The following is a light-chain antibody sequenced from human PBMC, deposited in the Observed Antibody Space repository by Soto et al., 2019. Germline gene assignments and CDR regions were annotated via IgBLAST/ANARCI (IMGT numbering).Light chain of an antibody. Sequence: EIVLTQSPGTLSSSPGDRATLSCRASQSISSSYLAWYQKQPGEAPRLLIYGASSKATGIPDRFSGSGSATDFTLSISRMEPEDFAVYYCQQYDNTPEITFGQGTRLEIK. CDR2: GAS. V-gene: IGKV3-20*01. CDR1: QSISSSY. J-gene: IGKJ5*01. CDR3: QQYDNTPEIT.